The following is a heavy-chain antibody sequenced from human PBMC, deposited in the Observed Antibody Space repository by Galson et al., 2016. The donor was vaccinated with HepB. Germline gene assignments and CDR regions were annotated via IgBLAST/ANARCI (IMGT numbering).Heavy chain of an antibody. V-gene: IGHV6-1*01. Sequence: CAISGDSVSSNSAAWNWIRQSPSRGLEWLGRTYYRSKWYNDYAVSEKSRITINPDTSKNQFSLQLNSVTPEDTAVYYCARVHQGWYAGYFDYWGQGTLVTVSS. CDR3: ARVHQGWYAGYFDY. CDR2: TYYRSKWYN. D-gene: IGHD6-19*01. CDR1: GDSVSSNSAA. J-gene: IGHJ4*02.